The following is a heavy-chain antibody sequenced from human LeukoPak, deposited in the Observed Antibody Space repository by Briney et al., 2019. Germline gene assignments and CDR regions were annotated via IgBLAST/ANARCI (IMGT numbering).Heavy chain of an antibody. CDR1: GGSFSGYY. Sequence: SETLSLTCAVYGGSFSGYYWSWIRQPPGKGLEWIGSMYYSGSTYDNPSLKSRVTISVDTSKNQFSLRLSSVTAADTAVYYCARHAGIAARSHFDYWGQGTLVTVSS. V-gene: IGHV4-34*01. J-gene: IGHJ4*02. CDR2: MYYSGST. D-gene: IGHD6-6*01. CDR3: ARHAGIAARSHFDY.